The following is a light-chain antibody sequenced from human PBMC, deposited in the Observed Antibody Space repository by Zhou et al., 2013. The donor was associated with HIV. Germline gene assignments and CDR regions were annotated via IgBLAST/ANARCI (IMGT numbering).Light chain of an antibody. J-gene: IGKJ3*01. CDR3: MQGTYWPPT. Sequence: VVMTQSPLSLPVTLGQPASISCRSSQSPLYSDGNTYLSWFHQRPGQSPRRLIYRVSERDSGVPDRISGSGSGTDFTLRISRVEAEDVGIYYCMQGTYWPPTFGPGTTVDIK. CDR2: RVS. V-gene: IGKV2-30*01. CDR1: QSPLYSDGNTY.